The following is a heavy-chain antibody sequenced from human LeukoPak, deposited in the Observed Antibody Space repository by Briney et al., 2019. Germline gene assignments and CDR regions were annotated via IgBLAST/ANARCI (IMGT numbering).Heavy chain of an antibody. J-gene: IGHJ3*02. CDR1: GGSISSSSYY. V-gene: IGHV4-39*07. CDR2: IYYSGST. D-gene: IGHD3-10*01. Sequence: SETLSLTCTVSGGSISSSSYYWGWIRQPPGKGLEWIGSIYYSGSTYYNPSLKSRVTISVDTSKNQFSLKLSSVTAADTAVYYCARVLGFGELIVSSAFDIWGQGTMVTVSS. CDR3: ARVLGFGELIVSSAFDI.